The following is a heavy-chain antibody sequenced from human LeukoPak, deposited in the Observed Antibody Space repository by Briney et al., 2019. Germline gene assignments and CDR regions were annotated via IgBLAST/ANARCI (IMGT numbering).Heavy chain of an antibody. V-gene: IGHV1-46*01. Sequence: ASVKVSCKASGYTFTSYYMHWVRQAPGQGLEWMGIINPSGGSTSYAQKFQGRVTMTRDTSTSTVYMELSGLRSEDTAVYYCARDRARRDYGDYAPHYYYYYGMDVWGQGTTVTVSS. CDR1: GYTFTSYY. J-gene: IGHJ6*02. CDR2: INPSGGST. D-gene: IGHD4-17*01. CDR3: ARDRARRDYGDYAPHYYYYYGMDV.